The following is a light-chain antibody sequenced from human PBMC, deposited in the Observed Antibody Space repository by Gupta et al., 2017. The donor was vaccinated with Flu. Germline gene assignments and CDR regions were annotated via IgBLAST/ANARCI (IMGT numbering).Light chain of an antibody. J-gene: IGKJ1*01. CDR1: QSISSH. Sequence: DIQMTQSPSSLSASVGDRVTITCRASQSISSHLNWYQQKPGKAPKLLIYAASSLQSGVPSRFSGSGSGTDFTLTISSLQPEDFATYSCQQSYSTPTFGQGTKVEIK. CDR3: QQSYSTPT. V-gene: IGKV1-39*01. CDR2: AAS.